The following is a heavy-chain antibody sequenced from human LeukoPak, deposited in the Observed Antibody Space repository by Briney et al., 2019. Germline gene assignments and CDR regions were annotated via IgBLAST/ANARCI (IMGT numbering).Heavy chain of an antibody. CDR1: GFTFSSYE. D-gene: IGHD4-17*01. V-gene: IGHV3-48*03. J-gene: IGHJ6*03. CDR3: ARAGRTAYYMDV. Sequence: PGGSLRLSCAASGFTFSSYEMNWVRQAPGKGLEWVSYISNIDSTTHYADSVKGRFTISRDNAQNSLYLQMNGLRAEDTAVYYCARAGRTAYYMDVWGKGTTVTVSS. CDR2: ISNIDSTT.